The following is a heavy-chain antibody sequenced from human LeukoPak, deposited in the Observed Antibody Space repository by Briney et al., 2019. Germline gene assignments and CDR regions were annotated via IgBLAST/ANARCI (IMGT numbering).Heavy chain of an antibody. CDR2: ISAYNGNT. CDR1: GYTFTSYG. CDR3: AREVVVVPAASLGYYYMDV. D-gene: IGHD2-2*01. Sequence: APVKVSCKASGYTFTSYGINWVRQAPGQGLEWMGWISAYNGNTNYAQKLQGRVTMTTDTSTSTAYMELRSLRSDDTAVYYCAREVVVVPAASLGYYYMDVWGKGTTVTVSS. V-gene: IGHV1-18*01. J-gene: IGHJ6*03.